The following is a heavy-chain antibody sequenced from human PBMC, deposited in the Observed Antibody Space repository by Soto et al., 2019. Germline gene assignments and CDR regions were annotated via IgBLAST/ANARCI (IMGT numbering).Heavy chain of an antibody. Sequence: PGGSLRLSGAASGFNFNVEWISWVRQAPGKGLEWGGRIKGSVDGATTDYAPPVTRKFPIFRDHSTNTVLLQLKSLKAEASGMYFYVKENYNDTTGPDQAVFHAWGRGTLVTVSS. D-gene: IGHD3-22*01. V-gene: IGHV3-15*01. CDR2: IKGSVDGATT. CDR3: VKENYNDTTGPDQAVFHA. J-gene: IGHJ3*01. CDR1: GFNFNVEW.